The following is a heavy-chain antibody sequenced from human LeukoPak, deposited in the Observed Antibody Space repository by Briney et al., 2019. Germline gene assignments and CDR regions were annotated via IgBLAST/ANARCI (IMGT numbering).Heavy chain of an antibody. CDR3: ARSPNDYGDHDAFDI. CDR2: IYYSGST. V-gene: IGHV4-30-4*08. D-gene: IGHD4-17*01. CDR1: GGSFSGYY. Sequence: SETLSLTCAVYGGSFSGYYWSWIRQPPGKGLEWSGYIYYSGSTYYNPSLKSRVTISVDTSKNQFSLKLSSVTAADTAVYYCARSPNDYGDHDAFDIWGQGTMVTVSS. J-gene: IGHJ3*02.